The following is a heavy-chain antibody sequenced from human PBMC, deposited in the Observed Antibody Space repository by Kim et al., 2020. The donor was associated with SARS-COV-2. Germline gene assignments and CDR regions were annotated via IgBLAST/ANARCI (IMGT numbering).Heavy chain of an antibody. CDR2: ISSSSSTI. J-gene: IGHJ4*02. D-gene: IGHD5-18*01. CDR1: GFTFSSYS. CDR3: ASSNRGYSYVDFDY. V-gene: IGHV3-48*02. Sequence: GGSLRLSCAASGFTFSSYSMNWVRQAPGKGLEWVSYISSSSSTIYYADSVKGRFTISRDNAKNSLYLQMNSLRDEDTAVYYCASSNRGYSYVDFDYWGQGTLVTFSS.